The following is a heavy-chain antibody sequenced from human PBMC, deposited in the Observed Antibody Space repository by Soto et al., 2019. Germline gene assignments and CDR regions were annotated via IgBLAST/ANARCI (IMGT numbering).Heavy chain of an antibody. CDR1: GGTFSSYA. CDR3: AGHSSGVPGYYYGMDV. V-gene: IGHV1-69*13. CDR2: IIPIFGTA. D-gene: IGHD3-22*01. J-gene: IGHJ6*02. Sequence: SVKVSCKASGGTFSSYAISWVRQAPGQGLEWMGGIIPIFGTANYAQKFQGRVTITADESTSTAYMELSSLRSEDTAVYYCAGHSSGVPGYYYGMDVWGQGTTVTVSS.